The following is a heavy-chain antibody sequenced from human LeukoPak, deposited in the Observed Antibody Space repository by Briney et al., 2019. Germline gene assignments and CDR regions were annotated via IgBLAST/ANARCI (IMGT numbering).Heavy chain of an antibody. D-gene: IGHD6-13*01. CDR1: GFTFSSYW. Sequence: PGGSLRLSCAASGFTFSSYWMSWVRQAPGKGLEWVAVISYDGSNKYYADSVKGRFTISRDNSKNTLYLQMNSLRAEDTAVYYCARVYATSSSWYGDFDYWGQGALVTVSS. V-gene: IGHV3-30-3*01. CDR2: ISYDGSNK. CDR3: ARVYATSSSWYGDFDY. J-gene: IGHJ4*02.